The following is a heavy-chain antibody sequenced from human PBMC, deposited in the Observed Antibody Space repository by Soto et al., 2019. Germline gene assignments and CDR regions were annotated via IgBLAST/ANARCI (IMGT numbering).Heavy chain of an antibody. J-gene: IGHJ6*02. CDR2: IDPNSGGT. CDR1: GYTFTGYY. V-gene: IGHV1-2*04. CDR3: ARDHARTATTAGALMDV. Sequence: GASVKVSCKASGYTFTGYYMHWVRQAPGQGLEWMGWIDPNSGGTNYAQKFQGWVTMTRDTSISTAYMELSRLRSDDTAVYYCARDHARTATTAGALMDVWGQGTTVTVSS. D-gene: IGHD4-17*01.